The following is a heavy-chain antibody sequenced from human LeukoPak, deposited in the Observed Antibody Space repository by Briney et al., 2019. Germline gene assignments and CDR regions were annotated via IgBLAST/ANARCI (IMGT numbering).Heavy chain of an antibody. Sequence: GASVKVSCKVSGYTLTELSMHWVRQAPGKGLEWMGGFDPEDGETIYEQKFQGRVTMTEDTSTDTAYMDLSSLRSEDTAVYYCARDLFGRGSGSYYGYWGQGTLVTVSS. D-gene: IGHD3-10*01. CDR1: GYTLTELS. CDR3: ARDLFGRGSGSYYGY. V-gene: IGHV1-24*01. CDR2: FDPEDGET. J-gene: IGHJ4*02.